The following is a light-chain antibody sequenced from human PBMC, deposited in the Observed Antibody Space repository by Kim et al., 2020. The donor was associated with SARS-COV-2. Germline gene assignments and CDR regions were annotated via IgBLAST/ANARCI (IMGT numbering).Light chain of an antibody. V-gene: IGLV1-51*01. CDR1: SSNIGNNY. Sequence: QSVLAQPPSVSAAPGQRVTISCSGTSSNIGNNYVSWYQHLPGRGPKLLIYDSSNRPSGIPDRFSGSKSGTSATLDIAGLQTGDEADYYCGTWDSSLSAGVFGGGTKLTVL. CDR3: GTWDSSLSAGV. CDR2: DSS. J-gene: IGLJ3*02.